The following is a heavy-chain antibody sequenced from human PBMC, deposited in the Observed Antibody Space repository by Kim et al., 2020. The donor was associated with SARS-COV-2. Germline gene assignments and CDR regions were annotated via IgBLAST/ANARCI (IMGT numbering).Heavy chain of an antibody. D-gene: IGHD3-10*01. Sequence: KYYADSVKGRFTISRDNSKNTLYLQMNSLRAEDTAVYYCARVRGVIPYDYWGQGTLVTVSS. J-gene: IGHJ4*02. V-gene: IGHV3-30*01. CDR3: ARVRGVIPYDY. CDR2: K.